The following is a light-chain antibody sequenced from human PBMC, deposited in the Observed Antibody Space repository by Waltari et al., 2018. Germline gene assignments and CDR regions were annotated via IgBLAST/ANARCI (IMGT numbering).Light chain of an antibody. Sequence: DIQMTQSPSSLSASVGDRVTISCRASHAINSTLNWYQQSPGTAPKLLIFSASSLQSGVPSRFSGSGSAKDYSLTISSLQPEDFATYYCQQGYTTIWTFGQGTNIEMK. J-gene: IGKJ1*01. CDR2: SAS. CDR1: HAINST. V-gene: IGKV1-39*01. CDR3: QQGYTTIWT.